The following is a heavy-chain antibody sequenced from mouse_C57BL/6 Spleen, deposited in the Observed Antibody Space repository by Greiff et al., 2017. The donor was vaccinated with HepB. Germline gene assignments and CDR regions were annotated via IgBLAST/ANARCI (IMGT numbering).Heavy chain of an antibody. V-gene: IGHV1-55*01. D-gene: IGHD1-1*01. CDR2: IYPGSGST. Sequence: QVQLQQPGAELVKPGASVKMSCKASGYTFTSYWITWVKQRPGQGLEWIGDIYPGSGSTNYNEKFKSKATLTGDKSSSTAYMQLSSLTSEDSAVYYCGSYYDGMDCWGQGTSVTVSS. CDR3: GSYYDGMDC. CDR1: GYTFTSYW. J-gene: IGHJ4*01.